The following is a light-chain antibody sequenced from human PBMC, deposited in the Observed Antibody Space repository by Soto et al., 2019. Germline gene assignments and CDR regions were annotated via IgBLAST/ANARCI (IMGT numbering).Light chain of an antibody. CDR1: QSVSSN. J-gene: IGKJ3*01. CDR3: QQYNNWAPVT. CDR2: GAS. V-gene: IGKV3-15*01. Sequence: EIVMTQSPATLSVSPGERATLSCRASQSVSSNLVWYQQKPGQAPRLLIYGASTRATGIPARFSGSGSGTEFTLTISSLQSEDFAVYYCQQYNNWAPVTFGPGTKVDIK.